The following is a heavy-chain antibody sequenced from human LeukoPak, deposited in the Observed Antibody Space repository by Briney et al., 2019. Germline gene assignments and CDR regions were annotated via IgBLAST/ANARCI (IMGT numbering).Heavy chain of an antibody. J-gene: IGHJ4*02. CDR2: IIPIFGTA. Sequence: SVKVSCKASGGTFNSYAISWVRQAPGQGLEWMGRIIPIFGTANYAQKFQGRVTIITDESTSTDYMELSSLRSEDTAVYYCARYSYADFDYWGQGTLVTVSS. CDR1: GGTFNSYA. CDR3: ARYSYADFDY. D-gene: IGHD5-18*01. V-gene: IGHV1-69*05.